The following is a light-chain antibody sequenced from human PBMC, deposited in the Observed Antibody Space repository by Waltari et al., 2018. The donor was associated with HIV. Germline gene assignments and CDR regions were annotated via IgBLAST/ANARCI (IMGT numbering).Light chain of an antibody. CDR2: DAS. J-gene: IGKJ2*01. CDR3: QQYDNFPAVYT. V-gene: IGKV1-33*01. Sequence: DIQMTQSPSSLSVSVGDSVTITCQASQDIRNSLNWYQKKPGKAPQVLIYDASNLEPGVPSRFSGRGSGTHFSFTISGLQPEDIATYYCQQYDNFPAVYTFGQGTILEMK. CDR1: QDIRNS.